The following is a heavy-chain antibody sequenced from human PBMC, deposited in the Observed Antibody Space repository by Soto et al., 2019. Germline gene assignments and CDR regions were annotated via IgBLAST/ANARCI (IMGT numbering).Heavy chain of an antibody. CDR3: AKDIVLEYDFWSGYYDY. Sequence: GGSLRLSCAASGFTFSSYAMSWVRQAPGKGLEWVSAISGSGGSTYYADSVKGRFTISRDNSKNTLYLQMNSLRAEDTAVYYCAKDIVLEYDFWSGYYDYWGQGTLVTVSS. D-gene: IGHD3-3*01. CDR2: ISGSGGST. V-gene: IGHV3-23*01. CDR1: GFTFSSYA. J-gene: IGHJ4*02.